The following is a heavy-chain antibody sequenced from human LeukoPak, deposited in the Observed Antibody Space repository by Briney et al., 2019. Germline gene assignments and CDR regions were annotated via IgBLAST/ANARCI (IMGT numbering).Heavy chain of an antibody. D-gene: IGHD2-2*02. Sequence: GGSLRLSCAASGFTFSSYAMSWVRQAPGKGLEWVSAISGSGGSTYYADSVKGRFTISRDNAKNSLYLQMSNLRTEDSALYFCAKDGYCSGTICYTPHYGLDVWGQGTTVTVSS. CDR3: AKDGYCSGTICYTPHYGLDV. J-gene: IGHJ6*02. V-gene: IGHV3-23*01. CDR2: ISGSGGST. CDR1: GFTFSSYA.